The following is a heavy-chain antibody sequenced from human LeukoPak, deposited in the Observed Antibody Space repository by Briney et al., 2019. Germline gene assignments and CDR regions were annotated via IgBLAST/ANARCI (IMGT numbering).Heavy chain of an antibody. V-gene: IGHV3-23*01. J-gene: IGHJ4*02. CDR2: ISGSGGST. D-gene: IGHD1-26*01. Sequence: GGSLRLSCAASGFTFSSYAMSWVRQAPGKGLEWVSIISGSGGSTYYGDSVKGRFTISRDNSKNTLYLQMNSLRAEDTAVYYCAKDRNSEGGAAKNYWGQGTLVTVSS. CDR3: AKDRNSEGGAAKNY. CDR1: GFTFSSYA.